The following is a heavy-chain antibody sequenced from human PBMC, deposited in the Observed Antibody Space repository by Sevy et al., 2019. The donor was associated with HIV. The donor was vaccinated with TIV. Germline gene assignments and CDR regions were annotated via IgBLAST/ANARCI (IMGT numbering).Heavy chain of an antibody. V-gene: IGHV3-30*18. D-gene: IGHD1-26*01. CDR1: GFSFSGYA. Sequence: GGSLRLSCAASGFSFSGYAIHWVRQAPGKGLEWVAVISFDGSNKYYADSVKGRFTISRDNPKNTLFLQMNSLRAEDTAVYYCAKEGAYSYTTYFDYWGQGTVVTVSS. CDR2: ISFDGSNK. CDR3: AKEGAYSYTTYFDY. J-gene: IGHJ4*02.